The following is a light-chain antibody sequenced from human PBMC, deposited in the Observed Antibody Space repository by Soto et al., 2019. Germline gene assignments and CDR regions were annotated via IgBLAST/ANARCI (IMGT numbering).Light chain of an antibody. CDR1: KLGDKY. V-gene: IGLV3-1*01. J-gene: IGLJ1*01. Sequence: SYELTQPPSVSVSPGQTASITCSGDKLGDKYACWYQQKPGQSPVLVIYQDSKRPSGIAERFSGSNSANTATLTISGTQAMDEADYYCQAWDSSTVRVFGTGTKLTVL. CDR3: QAWDSSTVRV. CDR2: QDS.